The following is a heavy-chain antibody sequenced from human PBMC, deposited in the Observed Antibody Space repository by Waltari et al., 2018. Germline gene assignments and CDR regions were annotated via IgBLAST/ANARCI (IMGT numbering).Heavy chain of an antibody. CDR3: ARNTIFGVVITNWFDP. V-gene: IGHV2-5*01. CDR1: GFSLSTSGVG. D-gene: IGHD3-3*01. Sequence: QITLKESGPTLVKPTQTLTLTCTFPGFSLSTSGVGVGWIRQPPGKALEWLALIYWNDDKRYSPSLKSRLTITKDTSKNQVVLTMTNMDPVDTATYYCARNTIFGVVITNWFDPWGQGTLVTVSS. CDR2: IYWNDDK. J-gene: IGHJ5*02.